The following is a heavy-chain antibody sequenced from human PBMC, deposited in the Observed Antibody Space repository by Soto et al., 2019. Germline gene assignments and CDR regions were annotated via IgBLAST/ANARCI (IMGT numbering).Heavy chain of an antibody. CDR3: ARGRVAVVVASTRYWFDP. V-gene: IGHV4-31*03. Sequence: QVQLQESGPGLVKPSQTLSLTCTVSGGSISSGGYYWSWIRQHPGKGLEGIGYIYYSGSTYYNPPHSSGVTIPVDPSKNHFSLPLSSVTAADKAVYYCARGRVAVVVASTRYWFDPWGQGTLVTVCS. CDR1: GGSISSGGYY. CDR2: IYYSGST. J-gene: IGHJ5*02. D-gene: IGHD2-15*01.